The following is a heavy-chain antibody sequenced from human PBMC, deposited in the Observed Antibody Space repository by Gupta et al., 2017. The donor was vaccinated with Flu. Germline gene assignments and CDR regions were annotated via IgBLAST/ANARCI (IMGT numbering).Heavy chain of an antibody. CDR1: GSTFNADG. J-gene: IGHJ4*02. CDR2: IWYDGNNR. V-gene: IGHV3-33*01. CDR3: TREDPGGNYGDS. Sequence: QVQLVESGGGVVQPGRSLRLSCTVSGSTFNADGIHWVRQAPGKGLEWVAVIWYDGNNRNYADSVKGRFTVSRDNSKNIAYLQMNSLRADDTALYYCTREDPGGNYGDSWGQGTLGIVSS.